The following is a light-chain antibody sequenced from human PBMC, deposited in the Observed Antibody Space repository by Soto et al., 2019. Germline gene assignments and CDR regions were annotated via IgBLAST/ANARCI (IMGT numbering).Light chain of an antibody. V-gene: IGLV2-14*01. CDR3: SSHTSYSTRV. CDR1: SSDVGGYNY. CDR2: EVS. Sequence: QSALTQLASVSGSPGQSIAISCTGTSSDVGGYNYVSWYQQHPGKAPKLMIHEVSNRPSGISDRFSGSKSGNTASLTISGLQADDEADYYCSSHTSYSTRVFGTGTKLTVL. J-gene: IGLJ1*01.